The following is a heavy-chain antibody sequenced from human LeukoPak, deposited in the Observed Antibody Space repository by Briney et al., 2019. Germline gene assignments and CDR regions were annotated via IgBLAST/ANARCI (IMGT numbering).Heavy chain of an antibody. CDR1: GFTFSSYS. J-gene: IGHJ4*02. D-gene: IGHD5-18*01. Sequence: PGGSLRLSCAASGFTFSSYSMNWVRQAPGKGLEWVSSISSSSSYIYYADSVKGRFTISRDNAKNSLYLQMNSLRAEDTAVYYYARDKMTGGYSYGLDYWGQGTLVTVSS. V-gene: IGHV3-21*01. CDR3: ARDKMTGGYSYGLDY. CDR2: ISSSSSYI.